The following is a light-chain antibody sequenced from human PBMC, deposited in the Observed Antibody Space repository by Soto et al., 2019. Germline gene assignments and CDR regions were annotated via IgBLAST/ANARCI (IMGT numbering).Light chain of an antibody. CDR3: QQYYSTWT. J-gene: IGKJ1*01. CDR1: QSVLYSSNNKNY. Sequence: DIVMTQSPASLAVSLGERATINCKSSQSVLYSSNNKNYLAWYQQKPGQPPTLLIYWASTRESGVADRFSGSGSGTDFTLTISSLHAEDVAVYYCQQYYSTWTFGQGTKVEIK. V-gene: IGKV4-1*01. CDR2: WAS.